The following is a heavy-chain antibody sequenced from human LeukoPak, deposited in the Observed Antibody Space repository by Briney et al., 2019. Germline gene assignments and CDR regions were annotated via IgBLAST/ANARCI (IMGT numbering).Heavy chain of an antibody. Sequence: PSETLSLTCTVSGGSISSYYWSWIRQPPGKGLEWIGYIYYSGSTNYNPSLKSRVTISVDTSKNRFSLKLSSVTAADTAVYYCARGSSDSSGWYNFDYWGQGTLVTVSS. J-gene: IGHJ4*02. CDR1: GGSISSYY. V-gene: IGHV4-59*01. D-gene: IGHD6-19*01. CDR3: ARGSSDSSGWYNFDY. CDR2: IYYSGST.